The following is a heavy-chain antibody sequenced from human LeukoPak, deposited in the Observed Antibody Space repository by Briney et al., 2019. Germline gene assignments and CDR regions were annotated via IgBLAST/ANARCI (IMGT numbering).Heavy chain of an antibody. V-gene: IGHV4-59*01. CDR3: ARNQHSYDSSGPGYWYFDL. CDR2: IYHSGST. D-gene: IGHD3-22*01. J-gene: IGHJ2*01. CDR1: DGSISSYY. Sequence: SETLSLTCTVSDGSISSYYWSWIRRPPGKGLEWIGYIYHSGSTNYNPSLKSRVTISVDTSKNEFSLKLSSVTAADTAMYYCARNQHSYDSSGPGYWYFDLWGRGTLVTVSS.